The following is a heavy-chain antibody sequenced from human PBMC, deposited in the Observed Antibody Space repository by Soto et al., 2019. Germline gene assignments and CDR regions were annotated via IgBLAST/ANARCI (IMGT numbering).Heavy chain of an antibody. Sequence: GSLRLSCAASGFSFSISPMHWVRQATGKGPEWVALISYDGTNKFYADSVKGRFAISRDDSKSTLYLQVDSLRPEDAAVYYCARDPKTSGGQHWAFNYFDSWGQGTLVTVSS. CDR3: ARDPKTSGGQHWAFNYFDS. J-gene: IGHJ4*02. CDR1: GFSFSISP. D-gene: IGHD7-27*01. V-gene: IGHV3-30*09. CDR2: ISYDGTNK.